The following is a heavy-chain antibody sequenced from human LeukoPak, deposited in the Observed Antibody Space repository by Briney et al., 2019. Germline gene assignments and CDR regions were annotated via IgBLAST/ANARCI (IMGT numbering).Heavy chain of an antibody. CDR2: IYHSGST. J-gene: IGHJ5*02. CDR1: GGSISSGGYS. CDR3: ARGWSNWFDP. D-gene: IGHD3-3*01. Sequence: PSETLSLTCAVPGGSISSGGYSWSWLPQPPGKGLEWIGYIYHSGSTYYNPSLKSRVTISVDRSKNQFSLKLSSVTAADTAVYYCARGWSNWFDPWGQGTLVTVSS. V-gene: IGHV4-30-2*01.